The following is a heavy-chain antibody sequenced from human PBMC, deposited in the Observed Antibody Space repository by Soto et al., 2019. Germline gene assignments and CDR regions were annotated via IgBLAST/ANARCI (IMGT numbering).Heavy chain of an antibody. V-gene: IGHV1-69*06. J-gene: IGHJ4*02. CDR3: ARPHNSYAGTAYDD. D-gene: IGHD1-7*01. CDR1: GGSFSSHA. CDR2: IIPMFGSP. Sequence: QLQLVQSGAEVKKPGSSVIVSCKTSGGSFSSHAFSWIRQAPGQPFEWMGGIIPMFGSPNYAQKFQGRVTLTADNSTGTAYMELTSLRSDDTAVYYCARPHNSYAGTAYDDWGQGNLITVSS.